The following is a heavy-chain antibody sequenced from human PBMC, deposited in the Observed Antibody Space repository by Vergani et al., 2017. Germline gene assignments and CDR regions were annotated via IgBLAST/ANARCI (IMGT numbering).Heavy chain of an antibody. D-gene: IGHD1-26*01. J-gene: IGHJ4*02. Sequence: QVQLQESGPGLVKPSETLSLTCTVSGGSISSKIYYWNWIRQPPGGGLEWIGAIYYSGTTYYNPSLKSRVTMSVDTPKNQFSLKVISATAADTAVYYCARHDTGTSYRFDYWGQGILVTVSS. CDR1: GGSISSKIYY. CDR3: ARHDTGTSYRFDY. CDR2: IYYSGTT. V-gene: IGHV4-39*01.